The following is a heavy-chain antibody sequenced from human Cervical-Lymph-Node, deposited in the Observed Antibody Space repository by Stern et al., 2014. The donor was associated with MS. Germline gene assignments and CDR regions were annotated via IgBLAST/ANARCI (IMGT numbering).Heavy chain of an antibody. J-gene: IGHJ4*02. CDR3: ARNGHYSSDY. Sequence: QVQLQESGPGLVKPSGTLSLNCAVSGYSISSGYWWSWVRQPPGKGLECIGEIIHSGSASYNPSLRSRVTISRDSSKNQLSLSLPSVTAADTAVYYCARNGHYSSDYWGQGTLVTVSS. V-gene: IGHV4-4*02. CDR1: GYSISSGYW. CDR2: IIHSGSA. D-gene: IGHD6-13*01.